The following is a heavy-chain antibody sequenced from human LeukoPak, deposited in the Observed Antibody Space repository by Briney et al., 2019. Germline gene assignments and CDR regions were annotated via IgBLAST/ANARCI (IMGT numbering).Heavy chain of an antibody. CDR3: AKKGYSNGWRDSYYFDC. J-gene: IGHJ4*02. Sequence: PGGSLRLSCAASGFTFSSYAMHWVRQAPGKGLEWVAVISYDGSNKYYADSVKGRFTISRDNSKNTLYLQMNSLRAEDTAVYYCAKKGYSNGWRDSYYFDCWGQGTLVTVSS. V-gene: IGHV3-30*04. D-gene: IGHD6-19*01. CDR1: GFTFSSYA. CDR2: ISYDGSNK.